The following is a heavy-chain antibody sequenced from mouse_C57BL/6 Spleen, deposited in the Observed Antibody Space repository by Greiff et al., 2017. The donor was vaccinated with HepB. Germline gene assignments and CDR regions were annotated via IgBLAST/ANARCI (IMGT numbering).Heavy chain of an antibody. CDR2: IHPNSGST. Sequence: QVHVKQPGAELVKPGASVKLSCKASGYTFTSYWMYWVKQRLGQGLEWIGMIHPNSGSTNYNEKFKSKATLTVDKSSSTAYMQLSSLTSEDSAVYYCARGGLRRDYYAMDYWGQGTSVTVSS. J-gene: IGHJ4*01. CDR3: ARGGLRRDYYAMDY. D-gene: IGHD2-4*01. V-gene: IGHV1-64*01. CDR1: GYTFTSYW.